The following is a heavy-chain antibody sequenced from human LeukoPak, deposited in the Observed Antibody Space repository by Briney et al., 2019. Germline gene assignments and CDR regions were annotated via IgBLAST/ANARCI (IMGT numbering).Heavy chain of an antibody. V-gene: IGHV1-46*01. CDR1: GYTFTSCY. D-gene: IGHD1-14*01. J-gene: IGHJ4*02. CDR3: AREVMDNLRFDY. Sequence: GASVKVSCKASGYTFTSCYMHWVRQAPGQGLEWMGIINPSGGDTSYAQKFQGRLTMTRDTSTNTVYMELTSLRSEDTAVYYCAREVMDNLRFDYWGQGTLVTVSS. CDR2: INPSGGDT.